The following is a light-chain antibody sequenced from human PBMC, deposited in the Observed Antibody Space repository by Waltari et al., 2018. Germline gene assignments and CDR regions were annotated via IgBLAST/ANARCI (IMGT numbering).Light chain of an antibody. Sequence: QSALTQPPSASGSPGQSITISCTGTSSDVGRYNYVSWYQHHPGKAPKLIIFDVTEGPSEVPDRFSGSKSGNTASLTVSGLQAEDEADYYCCSYAGTTDVILFGGGTKLTVL. J-gene: IGLJ2*01. V-gene: IGLV2-8*01. CDR3: CSYAGTTDVIL. CDR1: SSDVGRYNY. CDR2: DVT.